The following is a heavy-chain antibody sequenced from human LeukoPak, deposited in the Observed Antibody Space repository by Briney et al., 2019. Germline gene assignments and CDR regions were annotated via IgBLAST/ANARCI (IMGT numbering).Heavy chain of an antibody. J-gene: IGHJ4*02. CDR3: VRDFRSADY. CDR1: GFTFSSYS. Sequence: HPGGSLRLSCAASGFTFSSYSMNWVRQAPGKGPMWVSRICPDGTVTNYADSVKARFIISRDNARNTVYLQMNSLRVEDTAVYYCVRDFRSADYWGQGTLVTVSS. CDR2: ICPDGTVT. V-gene: IGHV3-74*01.